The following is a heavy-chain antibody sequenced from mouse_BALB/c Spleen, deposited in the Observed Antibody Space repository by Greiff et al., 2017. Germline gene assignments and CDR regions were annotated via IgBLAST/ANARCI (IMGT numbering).Heavy chain of an antibody. J-gene: IGHJ2*01. D-gene: IGHD1-1*01. V-gene: IGHV7-3*02. CDR2: IRNKANGYTT. Sequence: EVQLVESGGGLVQPGGSLRLSCATSGFTFTDYYMSWVRQPPGKALEWLGFIRNKANGYTTEYSASVKGRFTISRDNSQSVLYLQMNTLRAEDSAAYDCARDPHCCGSSDFDYWGQGTTLTVSS. CDR1: GFTFTDYY. CDR3: ARDPHCCGSSDFDY.